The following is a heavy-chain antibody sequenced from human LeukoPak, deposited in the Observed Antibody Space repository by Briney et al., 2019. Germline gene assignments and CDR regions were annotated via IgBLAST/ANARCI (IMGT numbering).Heavy chain of an antibody. D-gene: IGHD3-3*01. Sequence: SVKVSCKASGGTFGSYAISWVRQAPGQGLEWMGRIIPILGIANYAQKFQGRVTITADKSTSTAYMELSSLRSEDTAVYYCARDVLRFLEWSSTNYYYYGMDVWGQGTTVTVSS. CDR3: ARDVLRFLEWSSTNYYYYGMDV. CDR1: GGTFGSYA. V-gene: IGHV1-69*04. J-gene: IGHJ6*02. CDR2: IIPILGIA.